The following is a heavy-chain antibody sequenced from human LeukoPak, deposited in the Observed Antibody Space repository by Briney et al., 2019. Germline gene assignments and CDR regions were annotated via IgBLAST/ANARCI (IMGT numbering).Heavy chain of an antibody. J-gene: IGHJ4*02. Sequence: GGSLRLSCAVSGFTFSSYSMCWVRQAPGKGLEWVSFISSSSSYIYYADSVKGRFTISRDNSKNTLYLQMNSLRAEDTAVYYCAKDSGLLGAFDYWGQGTLVTVSS. V-gene: IGHV3-21*04. CDR1: GFTFSSYS. D-gene: IGHD3-22*01. CDR2: ISSSSSYI. CDR3: AKDSGLLGAFDY.